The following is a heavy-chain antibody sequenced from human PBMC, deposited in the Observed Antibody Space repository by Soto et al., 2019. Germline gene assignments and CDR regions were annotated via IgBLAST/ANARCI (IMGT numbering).Heavy chain of an antibody. V-gene: IGHV1-3*01. J-gene: IGHJ6*02. CDR2: INAGNGNT. CDR1: GYTFTSYA. D-gene: IGHD2-15*01. Sequence: ASVKVSCKASGYTFTSYAMHWVRQAPGQRLEWMGWINAGNGNTKYSQKFQGRVTITRDTSASTAYMELSSLRSEDTAVYYCARDLHEIVVVVAATYGMDVWGQGTALTVSS. CDR3: ARDLHEIVVVVAATYGMDV.